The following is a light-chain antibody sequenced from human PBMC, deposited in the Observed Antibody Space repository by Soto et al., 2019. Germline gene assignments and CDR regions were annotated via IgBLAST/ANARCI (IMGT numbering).Light chain of an antibody. CDR1: SSNIGAGYD. CDR3: QSYYSILCGPSR. CDR2: NNN. V-gene: IGLV1-40*01. Sequence: QSVLTQPPSVSGAPGQRVTISCTGSSSNIGAGYDVHWYQRLPGTAPKVLIYNNNNRPSGVPDRFSGSKSGTSASLAITGLQAEDEADYYCQSYYSILCGPSRFGTGTKVTVL. J-gene: IGLJ1*01.